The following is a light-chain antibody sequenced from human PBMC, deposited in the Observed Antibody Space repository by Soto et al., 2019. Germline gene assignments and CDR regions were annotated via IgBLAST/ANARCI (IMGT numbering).Light chain of an antibody. CDR1: QSVSSTY. Sequence: EVVLTQSPGTLSLSPGERATLSCRASQSVSSTYLAWYQQKPGQAPRLLIYAASSRATGIPDRFSGSGSGKDFNLTISRLEPEDFAVYYCQKYGSSPTFGKGTKVDIX. V-gene: IGKV3-20*01. J-gene: IGKJ1*01. CDR2: AAS. CDR3: QKYGSSPT.